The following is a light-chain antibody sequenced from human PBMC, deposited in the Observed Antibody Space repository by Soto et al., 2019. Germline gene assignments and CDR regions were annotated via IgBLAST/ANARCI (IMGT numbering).Light chain of an antibody. CDR1: QNVANN. CDR2: ASS. CDR3: QQYYHWGLS. J-gene: IGKJ4*01. Sequence: VMTQSPATLSVSPGEGVTLFCRASQNVANNIAWYQVKPAQPPRLLIYASSTRATGIPATFSGGGSETQFSLTISSLQSEDSAVYYCQQYYHWGLSFGGGTKVEI. V-gene: IGKV3D-15*01.